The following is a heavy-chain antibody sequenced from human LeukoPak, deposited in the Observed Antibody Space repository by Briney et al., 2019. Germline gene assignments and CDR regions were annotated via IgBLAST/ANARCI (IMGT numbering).Heavy chain of an antibody. CDR2: ISTYNGNT. CDR1: GYTFTSYG. Sequence: ASVNVSCKASGYTFTSYGMSWVRQAPGQGLEWMGWISTYNGNTNYAQKCQGRVTMTTDTSTSTAYMELRSLRSDDTAVYYCAARSGTYPYYFDYWGQGTLVTVSS. CDR3: AARSGTYPYYFDY. D-gene: IGHD3-10*01. V-gene: IGHV1-18*01. J-gene: IGHJ4*01.